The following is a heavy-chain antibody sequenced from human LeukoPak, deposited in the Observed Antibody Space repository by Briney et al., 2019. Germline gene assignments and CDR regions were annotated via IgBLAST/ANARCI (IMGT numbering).Heavy chain of an antibody. CDR1: GFTFSDYY. Sequence: GGSLRLSCAASGFTFSDYYMSWIRQAPGKGLEWVSVIYGGGSTYYADSVKGRFTISRDTPKNTLYLQMNSLRVEDTAVYYCASWPVGWYGEDSWGQGTLVTVSS. CDR2: IYGGGST. D-gene: IGHD6-19*01. CDR3: ASWPVGWYGEDS. J-gene: IGHJ4*02. V-gene: IGHV3-53*01.